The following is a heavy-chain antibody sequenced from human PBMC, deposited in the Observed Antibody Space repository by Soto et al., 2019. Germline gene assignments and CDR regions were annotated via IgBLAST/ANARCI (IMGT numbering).Heavy chain of an antibody. V-gene: IGHV1-18*01. CDR1: GYTFTSYG. CDR3: VRDSPPVDY. CDR2: ISAYNGNT. J-gene: IGHJ4*02. Sequence: QVQLVQSGAEVKKPGASVKASCKASGYTFTSYGISWVRQAPGQGLEWMGWISAYNGNTNYAHEIQGRVTMTTDTSTSTAYMDLRSWRSDDTAVYYFVRDSPPVDYWGQGSLVTVSS.